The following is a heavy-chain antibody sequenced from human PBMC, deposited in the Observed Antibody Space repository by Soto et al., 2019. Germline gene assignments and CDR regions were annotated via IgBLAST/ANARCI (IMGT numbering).Heavy chain of an antibody. CDR3: AKFTYDYVWGSPQSVPDY. CDR2: ISGSGGST. D-gene: IGHD3-16*01. Sequence: PGGSLRLSCAASGFTFSSYAMSWVRQAPGKGLEWVSAISGSGGSTYYADSVKGRFPISRDNSKNTLYLQMNSLRAEDTAVYYCAKFTYDYVWGSPQSVPDYWGQGTLVTVSS. V-gene: IGHV3-23*01. CDR1: GFTFSSYA. J-gene: IGHJ4*02.